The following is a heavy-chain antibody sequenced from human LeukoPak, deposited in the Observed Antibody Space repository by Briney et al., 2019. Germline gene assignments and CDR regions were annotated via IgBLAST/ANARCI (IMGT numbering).Heavy chain of an antibody. Sequence: GGSLRLSCAASGFTFSNYWMHWVRQAPGKGLVWVSRINSDGRSTNYADSVKGRFTISRDNAKNTLYLQMNSLRAEDTAVYYCARGGGYSYGSFDYWGQGTLVTVSS. CDR2: INSDGRST. J-gene: IGHJ4*02. V-gene: IGHV3-74*01. CDR3: ARGGGYSYGSFDY. D-gene: IGHD5-18*01. CDR1: GFTFSNYW.